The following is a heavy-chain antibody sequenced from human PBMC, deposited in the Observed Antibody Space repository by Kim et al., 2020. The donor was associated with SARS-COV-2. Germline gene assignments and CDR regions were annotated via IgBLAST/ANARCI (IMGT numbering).Heavy chain of an antibody. J-gene: IGHJ4*02. V-gene: IGHV3-7*03. CDR2: SET. Sequence: SETYYVDSVHVRFTISRDNANSSLYLQMNSLRADDTAVYYCARTSSAYFDYWGQGTLVTVSS. D-gene: IGHD2-2*01. CDR3: ARTSSAYFDY.